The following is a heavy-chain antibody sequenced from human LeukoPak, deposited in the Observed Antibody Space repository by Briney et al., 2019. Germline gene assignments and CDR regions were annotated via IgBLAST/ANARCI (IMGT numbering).Heavy chain of an antibody. CDR3: TKGLYGSGSSPDF. V-gene: IGHV3-23*01. CDR2: INDSGSST. CDR1: GFTFRKYA. J-gene: IGHJ6*04. D-gene: IGHD3-10*01. Sequence: AGGSLRLSCAVSGFTFRKYAMTWVRQAPGKGLEWVSGINDSGSSTYYADSVNGRLTISRDNAKNTVYLQMNSLRVEDTAVYYCTKGLYGSGSSPDFWGKGTTVTVSS.